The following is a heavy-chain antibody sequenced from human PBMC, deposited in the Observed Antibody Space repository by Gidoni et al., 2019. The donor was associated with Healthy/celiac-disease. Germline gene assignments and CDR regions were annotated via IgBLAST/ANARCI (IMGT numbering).Heavy chain of an antibody. J-gene: IGHJ3*02. CDR2: INHSGST. CDR3: ARQVRNYGSGSYLYAFDI. Sequence: QVQLQQWGAGLLKPSATLSPTCVVYGGSFGGYYWSWLRQPPGKGLEWIGEINHSGSTNYNPSLKSRVTISVDTSKNQFSLKLSSVTAADTAVYYCARQVRNYGSGSYLYAFDIWGQGTMVTVSS. D-gene: IGHD3-10*01. V-gene: IGHV4-34*01. CDR1: GGSFGGYY.